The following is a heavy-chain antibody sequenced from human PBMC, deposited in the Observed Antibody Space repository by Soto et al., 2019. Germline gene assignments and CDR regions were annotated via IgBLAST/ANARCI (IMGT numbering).Heavy chain of an antibody. D-gene: IGHD3-10*01. CDR1: GGSFSGYY. Sequence: SETLSLTCAVYGGSFSGYYWSWIRQPPGKGLEWIGEINHSGSTNYNPSLKSRVTISVDTSKNQFSLKLSSVTAADTAVYYCARGSHYGSGSPFDYWGQGTLVTVSS. CDR2: INHSGST. J-gene: IGHJ4*02. V-gene: IGHV4-34*01. CDR3: ARGSHYGSGSPFDY.